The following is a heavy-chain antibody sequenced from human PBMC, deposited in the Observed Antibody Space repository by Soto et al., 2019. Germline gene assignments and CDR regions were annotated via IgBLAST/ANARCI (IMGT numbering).Heavy chain of an antibody. V-gene: IGHV1-18*01. D-gene: IGHD3-10*01. J-gene: IGHJ4*02. Sequence: QVQLVQSGAEVKKPGASVKVSCKASGYTFTSYGISWVRQAPGQGLEWMGWISAYNGNTNNAQKLQGRVNMTTDRSTSTGYMVLRSLRSDDTAVYYCGRGSVSYYNIPFYYWGQGTLVAVSS. CDR3: GRGSVSYYNIPFYY. CDR2: ISAYNGNT. CDR1: GYTFTSYG.